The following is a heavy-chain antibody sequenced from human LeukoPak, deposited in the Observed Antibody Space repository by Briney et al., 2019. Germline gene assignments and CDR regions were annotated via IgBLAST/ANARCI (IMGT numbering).Heavy chain of an antibody. V-gene: IGHV4-30-2*01. J-gene: IGHJ4*02. CDR1: GDSLSSDRYS. D-gene: IGHD3-3*01. CDR3: ARLPVNDFWSGYCL. Sequence: SQTLSLTCAVSGDSLSSDRYSWNWIRQPPGKGLEWIGYMYQSGSIDYNPSLKSRATISIDTSKNQFSLKLSSVTAADTAVYYCARLPVNDFWSGYCLWGQGTLVTVSS. CDR2: MYQSGSI.